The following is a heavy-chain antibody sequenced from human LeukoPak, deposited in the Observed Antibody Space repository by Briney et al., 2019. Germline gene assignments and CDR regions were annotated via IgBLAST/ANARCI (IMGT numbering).Heavy chain of an antibody. V-gene: IGHV3-53*01. J-gene: IGHJ4*02. CDR2: IYSGGTT. D-gene: IGHD4-23*01. Sequence: PGGSLRLSCAASGFTVTSNYMTWVRQAPGKGLEWVSLIYSGGTTYYADSVKGRFTISRDNSKNTLYLQMNSLRAEDTAVYSCARDERGNSIYYWGQGSLVTVSS. CDR1: GFTVTSNY. CDR3: ARDERGNSIYY.